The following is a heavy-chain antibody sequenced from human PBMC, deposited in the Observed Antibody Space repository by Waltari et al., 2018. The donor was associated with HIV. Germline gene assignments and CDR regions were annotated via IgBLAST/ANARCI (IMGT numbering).Heavy chain of an antibody. V-gene: IGHV5-51*03. D-gene: IGHD1-26*01. Sequence: EVQLVQSGAEVKKPGDSLKISCQASGYSFTSYWVGWVRQTAENGLEWMGIVYPPDSDTTYKPSFRSQVTISVDTAVNTAYLQWGRLKASDSAIYFCARRLVGADAFEIWGQGTVVIVSS. CDR3: ARRLVGADAFEI. CDR2: VYPPDSDT. CDR1: GYSFTSYW. J-gene: IGHJ3*02.